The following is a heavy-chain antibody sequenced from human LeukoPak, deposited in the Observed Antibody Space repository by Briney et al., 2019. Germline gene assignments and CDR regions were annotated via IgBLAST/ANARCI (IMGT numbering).Heavy chain of an antibody. D-gene: IGHD3-3*01. J-gene: IGHJ3*02. V-gene: IGHV4-59*01. CDR1: GGSISSYY. CDR2: IYYSGST. Sequence: SETLSLTCTVSGGSISSYYWSWIRQPPGKGLEWIGYIYYSGSTNYNPSLKSRVTISVDTSKNQFSLKLSSVTAAVTAVYYCARDKRYYDFWSATQRFDAFDIWGQGTMVTVSS. CDR3: ARDKRYYDFWSATQRFDAFDI.